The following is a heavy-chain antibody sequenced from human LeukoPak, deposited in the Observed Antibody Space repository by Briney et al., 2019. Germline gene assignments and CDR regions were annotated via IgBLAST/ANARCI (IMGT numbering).Heavy chain of an antibody. CDR1: GGSFSGYY. CDR2: IYYSGST. J-gene: IGHJ4*02. CDR3: ASLHLYGDYEFDY. V-gene: IGHV4-59*01. D-gene: IGHD4-17*01. Sequence: PSETLSLTCAVYGGSFSGYYWSWIRQPPGKGLEWIGYIYYSGSTNYNPSLKSRVTISVDTSKNQFSLKLSSVTAADTAVYYCASLHLYGDYEFDYWGQGTLVTVSS.